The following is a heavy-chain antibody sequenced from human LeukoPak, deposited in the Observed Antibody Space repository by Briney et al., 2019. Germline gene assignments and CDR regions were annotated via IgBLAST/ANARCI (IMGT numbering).Heavy chain of an antibody. CDR1: GYSISSGYY. J-gene: IGHJ4*02. D-gene: IGHD6-13*01. V-gene: IGHV4-38-2*02. CDR2: IYHSGST. CDR3: ARVSAAGTSNFGY. Sequence: PSETLSLTCTVSGYSISSGYYWGWIRQPPGKGLEWIGSIYHSGSTYYNPSLKSRVTISVDTSKNQFSLKLSSVTAADTAVYYCARVSAAGTSNFGYWGQGTLVTVSS.